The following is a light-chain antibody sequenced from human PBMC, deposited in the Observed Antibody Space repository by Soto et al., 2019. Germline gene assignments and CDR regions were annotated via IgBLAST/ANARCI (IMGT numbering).Light chain of an antibody. V-gene: IGLV2-14*01. J-gene: IGLJ1*01. CDR1: SSDVGGYNY. CDR3: SSYTSSSTL. Sequence: QSAMTQPASVSGFPGQSITISCTGTSSDVGGYNYVSRYQQHPGKAPKLMIYDVSNRPSGVSNRFSGSKSGNTASLTISGLQAEDEADYYCSSYTSSSTLFGTGTKVTVL. CDR2: DVS.